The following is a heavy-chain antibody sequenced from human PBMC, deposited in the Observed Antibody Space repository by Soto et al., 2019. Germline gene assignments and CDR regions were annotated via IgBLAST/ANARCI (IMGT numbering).Heavy chain of an antibody. D-gene: IGHD4-17*01. J-gene: IGHJ3*02. CDR2: ILPNSGAA. CDR3: ARGHEYGGNSDAFDI. Sequence: ASVKVSCKASGYTFTGYYMHWVRQAPGQRPEWMGNILPNSGAADYAQKFQDRVTITTDKSTNTAYMELRSLLSEDTAVYYCARGHEYGGNSDAFDIWGQGTVVTVSS. CDR1: GYTFTGYY. V-gene: IGHV1-2*02.